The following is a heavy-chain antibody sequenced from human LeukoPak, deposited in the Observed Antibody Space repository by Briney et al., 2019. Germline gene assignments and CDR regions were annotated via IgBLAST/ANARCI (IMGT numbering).Heavy chain of an antibody. Sequence: SQTLSLTCAISGDSVSSNSAAWNWIRQSPSRGLEWLGRTYYRSKWYNDYAVSVKSRITINPDTSKNQFSLQLNSVTPEDTAVYYCARWDGSGSWNEGYFDYWGQGTLVTVSS. CDR2: TYYRSKWYN. J-gene: IGHJ4*02. CDR1: GDSVSSNSAA. D-gene: IGHD3-10*01. V-gene: IGHV6-1*01. CDR3: ARWDGSGSWNEGYFDY.